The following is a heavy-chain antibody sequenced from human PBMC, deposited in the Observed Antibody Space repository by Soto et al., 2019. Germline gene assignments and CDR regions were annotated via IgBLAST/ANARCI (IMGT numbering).Heavy chain of an antibody. J-gene: IGHJ5*02. CDR1: GGSISSSSYY. CDR2: IYYSGST. CDR3: ASSYYDFWSGYYIVNWFDP. D-gene: IGHD3-3*01. Sequence: PSETLSLTCTVSGGSISSSSYYWGWIRQPPGRGLEWIGSIYYSGSTYYNPSLKSRVTISVDTSKNQFSLKLSSVTAADTAVYYCASSYYDFWSGYYIVNWFDPWGQGTLVTVSS. V-gene: IGHV4-39*01.